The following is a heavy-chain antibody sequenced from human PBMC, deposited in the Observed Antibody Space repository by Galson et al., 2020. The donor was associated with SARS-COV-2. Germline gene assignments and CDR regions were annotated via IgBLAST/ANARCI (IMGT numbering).Heavy chain of an antibody. D-gene: IGHD2-15*01. CDR1: GGSFSGYY. J-gene: IGHJ6*02. V-gene: IGHV4-34*01. CDR3: AREFTGYCSGGSCYLGVGRCYYYYGMYV. CDR2: INHSGST. Sequence: SETLSLTCAVYGGSFSGYYWSWIRQPPGKGLEWIGEINHSGSTNYNPSLKSRVTISVDTSKNQFSLKLSSVTAADTAVYYCAREFTGYCSGGSCYLGVGRCYYYYGMYVWGQGTTVTVSS.